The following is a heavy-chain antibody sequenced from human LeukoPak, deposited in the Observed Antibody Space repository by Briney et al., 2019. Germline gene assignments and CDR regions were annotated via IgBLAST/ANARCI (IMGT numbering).Heavy chain of an antibody. CDR1: GYTFTSYY. Sequence: ASVKVSCKASGYTFTSYYMHWVRQAPGQGLEGMGIINPSRGSTSYEQKFQGRVTMTRDTSIRTAYMELSRLRSDDTAVYYCARGLYSSGWIDYWGQGTLVTVSP. CDR2: INPSRGST. V-gene: IGHV1-46*01. D-gene: IGHD6-19*01. CDR3: ARGLYSSGWIDY. J-gene: IGHJ4*02.